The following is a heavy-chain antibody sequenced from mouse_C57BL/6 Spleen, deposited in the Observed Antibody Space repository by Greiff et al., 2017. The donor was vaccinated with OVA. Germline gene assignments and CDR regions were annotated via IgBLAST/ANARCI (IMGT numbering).Heavy chain of an antibody. CDR2: INYDGSST. V-gene: IGHV5-16*01. D-gene: IGHD1-1*01. J-gene: IGHJ1*03. Sequence: EVKLMESEGGLVQPGSSMKLSCTASGFTFSDYYMAWVRQVPEKGLEWVANINYDGSSTYYLDYLKSRFIISRDNAKNILYLQMSRLKSEDTATYYSARDYGSSYGYFDVWGTGTTVTVSS. CDR1: GFTFSDYY. CDR3: ARDYGSSYGYFDV.